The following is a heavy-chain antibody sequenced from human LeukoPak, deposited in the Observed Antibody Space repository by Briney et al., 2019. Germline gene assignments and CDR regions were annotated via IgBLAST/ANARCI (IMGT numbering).Heavy chain of an antibody. V-gene: IGHV4-39*01. J-gene: IGHJ4*02. CDR2: IYYSGST. Sequence: SETLSLTCAVSGDSISSNNWWAWVRQPPGKGLEWIGSIYYSGSTYYNPSLKSRVTISVDTSKNQFSLKLTSVTASDTAVYYCARITVVTTDYWGQGTLVTVSS. CDR1: GDSISSNNW. D-gene: IGHD4-23*01. CDR3: ARITVVTTDY.